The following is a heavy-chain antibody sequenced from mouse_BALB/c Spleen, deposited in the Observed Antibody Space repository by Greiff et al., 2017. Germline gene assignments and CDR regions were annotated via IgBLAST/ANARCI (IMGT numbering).Heavy chain of an antibody. D-gene: IGHD4-1*01. J-gene: IGHJ2*01. CDR3: ARRELGADY. V-gene: IGHV14-4*02. Sequence: VQLQQSGAELVRSGASVKLSCTASGFNIKDYYMHWVKQRPEQGLEWIGWIDPENGDTEYAPKFQGKATMTADTSSNTAYLQLSSLTSEDTAVYYCARRELGADYWGQGTTLTVSS. CDR1: GFNIKDYY. CDR2: IDPENGDT.